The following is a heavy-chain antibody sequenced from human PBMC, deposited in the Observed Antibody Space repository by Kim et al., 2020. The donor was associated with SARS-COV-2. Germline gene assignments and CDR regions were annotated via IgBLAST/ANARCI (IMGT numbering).Heavy chain of an antibody. J-gene: IGHJ4*02. D-gene: IGHD3-9*01. CDR1: GGSISISSYY. V-gene: IGHV4-39*01. CDR2: IYYSGST. Sequence: SETLSLTCTVSGGSISISSYYWGLIRQPPGKGLEWIGSIYYSGSTYYNPSLKCRVTISLDTSKNQFSMKLSSVTAADTAVYYCARSSLVLRYFDWSYLGYFDYWGQGVLVSVYS. CDR3: ARSSLVLRYFDWSYLGYFDY.